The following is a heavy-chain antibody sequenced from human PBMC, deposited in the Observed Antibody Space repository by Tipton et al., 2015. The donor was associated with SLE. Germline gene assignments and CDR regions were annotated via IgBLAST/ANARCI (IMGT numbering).Heavy chain of an antibody. CDR2: IYSGGST. V-gene: IGHV3-23*03. D-gene: IGHD4-17*01. CDR1: GFTFSSYA. Sequence: GSLRLSCAASGFTFSSYAMSWVRQAPGKGLEWVSVIYSGGSTYYADSVKGRFTISRDNSKNTLYLQMNSLRAEDTAVYYCANSGDGDSGDAFDIWGQGTMVTVSS. J-gene: IGHJ3*02. CDR3: ANSGDGDSGDAFDI.